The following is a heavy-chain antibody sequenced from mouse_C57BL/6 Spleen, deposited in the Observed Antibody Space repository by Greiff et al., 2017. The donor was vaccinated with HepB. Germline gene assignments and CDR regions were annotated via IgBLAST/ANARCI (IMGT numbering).Heavy chain of an antibody. J-gene: IGHJ1*03. D-gene: IGHD2-5*01. CDR2: IYPGDGDT. CDR1: GYAFSSSW. CDR3: ARWGLSNYGWYFDV. Sequence: QVQLQQSGPELVKPGASVKISCKASGYAFSSSWMNWVKQRPGKGLEWIGRIYPGDGDTNYNGKFKGKATLTADKSSSTAYMQLSSLTSEDSAVYVCARWGLSNYGWYFDVWGTGTTVTVSS. V-gene: IGHV1-82*01.